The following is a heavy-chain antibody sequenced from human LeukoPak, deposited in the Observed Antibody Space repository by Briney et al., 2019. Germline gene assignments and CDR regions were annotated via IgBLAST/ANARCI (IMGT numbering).Heavy chain of an antibody. J-gene: IGHJ5*02. CDR3: ARKRTTSVTNWFDP. V-gene: IGHV3-23*01. D-gene: IGHD4-17*01. Sequence: GGSLRLSCTASGFTFSSYSMTWVRQAPGKGLGWVSVIIGVGTTTAYADSVKGRFTITRDNSKNTLYLQMNSLRVEDTAAYYCARKRTTSVTNWFDPWGQGTLVTVSS. CDR1: GFTFSSYS. CDR2: IIGVGTTT.